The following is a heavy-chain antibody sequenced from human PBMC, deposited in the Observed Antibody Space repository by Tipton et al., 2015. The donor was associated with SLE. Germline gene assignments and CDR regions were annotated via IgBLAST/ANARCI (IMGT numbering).Heavy chain of an antibody. D-gene: IGHD2/OR15-2a*01. CDR2: TYYRSKWYN. J-gene: IGHJ4*02. V-gene: IGHV6-1*01. CDR1: GDSVSSNSAA. Sequence: GLVKPSQTLSLTCAISGDSVSSNSAAWNWIRQSPSRGLEWLGRTYYRSKWYNDYAVSVKSRITINPDTSNNQFSLTLNSVTAADTAVYYCARRICNNLTCDRRPFDYWGQGTLVTVSS. CDR3: ARRICNNLTCDRRPFDY.